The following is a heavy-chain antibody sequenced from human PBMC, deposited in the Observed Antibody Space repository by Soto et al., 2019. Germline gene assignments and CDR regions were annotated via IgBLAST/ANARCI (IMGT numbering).Heavy chain of an antibody. CDR3: ARASSSSSAADY. J-gene: IGHJ4*02. Sequence: QVQLQESGPGLVKPSQTLSLTCNVSGESISSGGYYWSWIRHHPGKGLEWIGYIYDTESAYYNPSLKGRFXXXMHXSKHQFAMRLSSVTAADTAVYYCARASSSSSAADYWGQGILGTVSS. D-gene: IGHD6-6*01. V-gene: IGHV4-31*03. CDR2: IYDTESA. CDR1: GESISSGGYY.